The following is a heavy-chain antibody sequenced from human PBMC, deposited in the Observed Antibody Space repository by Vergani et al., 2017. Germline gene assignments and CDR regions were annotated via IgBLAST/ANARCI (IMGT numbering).Heavy chain of an antibody. D-gene: IGHD2-2*01. CDR1: GYTFSDYY. Sequence: QVHLVQSGAEVQKPGTSVKVSCKASGYTFSDYYMHWVRQAPGQGLEWMGWINPNSGGTNYAQKFQGRVTMTRDTSISTAYMGLSRLRSDDTAVYYCARDLSAVPDVNWFDPWGQGTLVTVSS. J-gene: IGHJ5*02. CDR3: ARDLSAVPDVNWFDP. CDR2: INPNSGGT. V-gene: IGHV1-2*02.